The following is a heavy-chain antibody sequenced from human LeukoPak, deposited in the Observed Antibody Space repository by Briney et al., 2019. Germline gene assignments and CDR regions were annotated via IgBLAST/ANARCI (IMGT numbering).Heavy chain of an antibody. CDR2: ISYDGSKK. V-gene: IGHV3-30-3*01. Sequence: GGSLRLSCAASGFTFSTYAMHWVRQAPGKGLEWVAVISYDGSKKYYADSVKGRFTISRDNSKNTLYVQMNSLRAEDTAVYYCAREYRGWQDYYFDYWGQGTLVIVS. J-gene: IGHJ4*02. D-gene: IGHD6-19*01. CDR1: GFTFSTYA. CDR3: AREYRGWQDYYFDY.